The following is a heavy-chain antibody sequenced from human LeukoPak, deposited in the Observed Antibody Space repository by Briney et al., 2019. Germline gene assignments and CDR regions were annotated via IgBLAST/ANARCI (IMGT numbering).Heavy chain of an antibody. J-gene: IGHJ5*02. Sequence: SETPSLTCTVSGGSISSYYWSWIRQPPGKGLEWIGYIYYSGSTNYNPSLKSRVTISVDTSKNQFSLKLSSVTAADTAVYYCARHSLWGSYSNWFDPWGQGTLVTVSS. CDR1: GGSISSYY. CDR3: ARHSLWGSYSNWFDP. D-gene: IGHD3-16*01. CDR2: IYYSGST. V-gene: IGHV4-59*08.